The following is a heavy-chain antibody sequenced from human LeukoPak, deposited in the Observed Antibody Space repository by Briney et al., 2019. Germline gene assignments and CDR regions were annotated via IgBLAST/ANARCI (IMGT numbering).Heavy chain of an antibody. CDR3: ARDTAYKDY. D-gene: IGHD5-24*01. CDR1: GYTFTGYY. V-gene: IGHV1-2*02. CDR2: INPTSGGT. J-gene: IGHJ4*02. Sequence: ASVKVSFKASGYTFTGYYIHWVRQAPGQGLEWMGWINPTSGGTIYAQKFQGRVTMTRDTSITTAYMELSSLRSDDTAVYYCARDTAYKDYWGQGTLVTVSS.